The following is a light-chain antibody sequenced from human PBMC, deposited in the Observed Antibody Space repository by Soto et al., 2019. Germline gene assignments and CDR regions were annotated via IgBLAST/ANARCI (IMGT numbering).Light chain of an antibody. CDR3: SSYTSSSTLGHVV. J-gene: IGLJ2*01. CDR2: DVS. V-gene: IGLV2-14*01. Sequence: QSVLTQPASVSGSPGQSITISCTGTSSDVGGYNYVSWYQQHPGKAPKLMIYDVSNRPSGVSNRFSGSKSGNTASLTISGLQAEDEADYYCSSYTSSSTLGHVVFGGGTKLT. CDR1: SSDVGGYNY.